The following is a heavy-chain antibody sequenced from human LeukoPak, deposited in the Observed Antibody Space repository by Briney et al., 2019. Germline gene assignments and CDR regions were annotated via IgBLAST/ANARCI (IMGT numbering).Heavy chain of an antibody. CDR3: ARVVVVAAADY. CDR1: GFTFSSYS. Sequence: GGSLRLSCAASGFTFSSYSMNWVRQAPGKGLEWVSYISSSSTIYYADSVKGRFTISRDNAKNSLYLQMNSLRAEDTAVYYCARVVVVAAADYWGQGTLVTVSS. J-gene: IGHJ4*02. D-gene: IGHD2-15*01. V-gene: IGHV3-48*01. CDR2: ISSSSTI.